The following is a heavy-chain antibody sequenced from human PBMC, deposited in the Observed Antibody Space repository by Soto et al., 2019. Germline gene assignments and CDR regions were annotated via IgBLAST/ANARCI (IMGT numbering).Heavy chain of an antibody. CDR3: ARVPNYYDILTGYRTQYGMDV. J-gene: IGHJ6*02. V-gene: IGHV2-70*01. CDR2: IDWDDDK. CDR1: GFSLSTSGMC. D-gene: IGHD3-9*01. Sequence: SGPTLVNPTQTLTLTCTFSGFSLSTSGMCVSWIRQPPGKALEWLALIDWDDDKYYSTSLKTRLTISKDTSKNQVVLTMTNMDPVDTATYYCARVPNYYDILTGYRTQYGMDVWGQGTKVTVSS.